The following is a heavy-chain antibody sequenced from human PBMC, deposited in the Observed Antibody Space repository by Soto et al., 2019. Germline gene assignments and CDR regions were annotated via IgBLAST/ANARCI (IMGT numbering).Heavy chain of an antibody. D-gene: IGHD4-17*01. J-gene: IGHJ4*02. V-gene: IGHV1-69*01. CDR2: IIPIFGTA. CDR3: ARASTTVTTRRNFDY. Sequence: QVQLVQSGAEVKKPGSSVKVSCKASGGTFSSYAISWVRQAPGQGLEWMGGIIPIFGTANYAQKFHGRVTITADESTSTAYMELSSMRSEETAVYYCARASTTVTTRRNFDYWGQGTLVTISS. CDR1: GGTFSSYA.